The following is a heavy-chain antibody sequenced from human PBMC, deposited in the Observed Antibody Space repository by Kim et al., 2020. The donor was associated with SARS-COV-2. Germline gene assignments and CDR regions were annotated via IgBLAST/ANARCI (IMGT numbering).Heavy chain of an antibody. V-gene: IGHV3-23*01. D-gene: IGHD2-2*01. CDR3: AKTLGASRGAFDI. Sequence: YADSVKGRFPSARDNSKNTLYLQMNSLRAEDAAVYYCAKTLGASRGAFDIWGQGTMVTVSS. J-gene: IGHJ3*02.